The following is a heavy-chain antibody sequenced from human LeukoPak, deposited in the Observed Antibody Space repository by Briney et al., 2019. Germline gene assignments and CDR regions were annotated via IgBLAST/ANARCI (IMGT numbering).Heavy chain of an antibody. D-gene: IGHD5-18*01. Sequence: ASVKVSCKASGYPFTGYYMHWVRQAPGQGLEWMGWINPNSGGTNYAQKFQGRVTMTRATSISTAYMGLGRLTSDDTAVYYCPRDTAMVPDYFDNWGQGTLVTVSS. CDR1: GYPFTGYY. CDR3: PRDTAMVPDYFDN. J-gene: IGHJ4*02. V-gene: IGHV1-2*02. CDR2: INPNSGGT.